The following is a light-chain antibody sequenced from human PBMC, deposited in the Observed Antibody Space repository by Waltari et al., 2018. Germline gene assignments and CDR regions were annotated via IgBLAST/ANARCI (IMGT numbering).Light chain of an antibody. CDR1: SSNIGNND. V-gene: IGLV1-51*01. J-gene: IGLJ3*02. CDR3: ATWDSRLSVVV. Sequence: QSVLTQPPSVSAAPGQRVTISCSGGSSNIGNNDVSWYQQFPGTAPKLLITDNNKRPFGIPDRFSGSKSGTSATLGITGLQTGDEADYYCATWDSRLSVVVFGGGTKVTV. CDR2: DNN.